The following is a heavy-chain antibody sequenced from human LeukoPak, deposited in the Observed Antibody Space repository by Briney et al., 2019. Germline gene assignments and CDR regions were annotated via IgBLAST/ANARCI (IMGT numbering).Heavy chain of an antibody. J-gene: IGHJ3*02. CDR2: INPNSGGT. D-gene: IGHD3-22*01. CDR1: GYTFTGYY. V-gene: IGHV1-2*02. Sequence: ASVKVSCKASGYTFTGYYMHWVRQAPGQGLEWMGWINPNSGGTNCAQKFQGRVTMTRDTSISTAYMELSRLRSDDTAVYYCARVGVAVDYYDSSGYPDAFDIWGQGTMVTVSS. CDR3: ARVGVAVDYYDSSGYPDAFDI.